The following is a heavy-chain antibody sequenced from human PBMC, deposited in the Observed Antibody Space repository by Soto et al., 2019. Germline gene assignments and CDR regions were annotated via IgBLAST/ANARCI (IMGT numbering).Heavy chain of an antibody. CDR3: ARVGYDSSGYYVQFDY. CDR1: GYTFTSYY. Sequence: GASVKVSCKASGYTFTSYYMHWVRQAPGQGLEWMGIINPSGGSTSYARKFQGRVTMTRDTSTSTVYMELSSLRSEDTAVYYCARVGYDSSGYYVQFDYWGQGTLVTVSS. CDR2: INPSGGST. D-gene: IGHD3-22*01. J-gene: IGHJ4*02. V-gene: IGHV1-46*01.